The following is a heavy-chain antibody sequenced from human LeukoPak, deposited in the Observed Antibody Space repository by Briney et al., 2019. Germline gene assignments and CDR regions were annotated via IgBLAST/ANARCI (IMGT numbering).Heavy chain of an antibody. V-gene: IGHV3-21*03. J-gene: IGHJ4*02. CDR1: GFTFSGYS. D-gene: IGHD5-18*01. CDR2: ISSSSSYI. Sequence: GGSLRLSCAASGFTFSGYSMNWVRQAPGKGLEWVSSISSSSSYIYYADSVKGRFTISRDNAKNSLYLQMNSLKTEDTAVYYCTTAFRTYVDTAIKDYFDYWGQGTLVTVSS. CDR3: TTAFRTYVDTAIKDYFDY.